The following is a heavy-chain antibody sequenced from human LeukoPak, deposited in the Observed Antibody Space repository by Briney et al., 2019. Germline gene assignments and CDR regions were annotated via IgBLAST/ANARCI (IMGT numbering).Heavy chain of an antibody. D-gene: IGHD2-2*01. V-gene: IGHV3-30*18. J-gene: IGHJ4*02. CDR1: GFTFSSYG. CDR3: AKRHCSSTSCYFDY. CDR2: ISYDGSNK. Sequence: GRSLRLSCAASGFTFSSYGMHWVRQAPGKGLEWVAVISYDGSNKYYADSVKGRFTISRDNSKNTLYLQMNSLRAEDTAVYYCAKRHCSSTSCYFDYWGQGTLVTASS.